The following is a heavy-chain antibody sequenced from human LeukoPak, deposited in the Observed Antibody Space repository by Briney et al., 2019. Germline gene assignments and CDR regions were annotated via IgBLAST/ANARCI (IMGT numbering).Heavy chain of an antibody. V-gene: IGHV3-53*05. CDR3: AKDIRITMVRGVIDY. D-gene: IGHD3-10*01. Sequence: PGGSLRLSCAASGFTVSSNYMSWVRQAPGKGLEWVSVIYSGGSTYYADSVKGRFTISRDNSKNTLYLQMNSLRAEDTAVYYCAKDIRITMVRGVIDYWGQGTLVTVSS. CDR2: IYSGGST. CDR1: GFTVSSNY. J-gene: IGHJ4*02.